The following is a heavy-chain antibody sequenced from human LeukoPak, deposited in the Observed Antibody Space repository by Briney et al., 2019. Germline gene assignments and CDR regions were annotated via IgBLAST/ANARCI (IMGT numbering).Heavy chain of an antibody. J-gene: IGHJ3*02. Sequence: SETLSLTCAVSGGSISSYYWSWIRQPPGKGLEWIGYIYYSGSTNYNPSLKSRVTISVDTSKNQFSLKLSSVTAADTAVYYCARHQRGNSDAFDIWGQGTMVTVSS. CDR1: GGSISSYY. CDR3: ARHQRGNSDAFDI. CDR2: IYYSGST. D-gene: IGHD4-23*01. V-gene: IGHV4-59*01.